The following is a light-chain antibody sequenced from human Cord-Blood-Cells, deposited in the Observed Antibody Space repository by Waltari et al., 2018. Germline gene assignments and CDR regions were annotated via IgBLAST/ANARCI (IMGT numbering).Light chain of an antibody. CDR1: SYHIGHTY. Sequence: QSVLTPPPSLPAAPVQKITITCCGCSYHIGHTYVSCYQQLPGTAPKLLIYDNNKRPSGIPDRFSGSKSGTSATLGITGLQTGDEADYYCGTWDSSLSAVVFGGGTKLTVL. V-gene: IGLV1-51*01. CDR3: GTWDSSLSAVV. J-gene: IGLJ2*01. CDR2: DNN.